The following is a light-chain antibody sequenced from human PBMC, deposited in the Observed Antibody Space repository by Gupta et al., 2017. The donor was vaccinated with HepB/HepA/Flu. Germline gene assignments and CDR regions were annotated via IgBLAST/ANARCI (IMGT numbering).Light chain of an antibody. CDR1: QDISRS. V-gene: IGKV1-33*01. CDR2: EAS. Sequence: DIQMTQSPSSLSASVGDRVTITCQASQDISRSLNWYQQKPGKAPNLLIYEASTLEIGVPSRFSGSGSGTDFTFTISSLQPEDIATYYRQQNDKVPLTFGGGTKVEIK. CDR3: QQNDKVPLT. J-gene: IGKJ4*01.